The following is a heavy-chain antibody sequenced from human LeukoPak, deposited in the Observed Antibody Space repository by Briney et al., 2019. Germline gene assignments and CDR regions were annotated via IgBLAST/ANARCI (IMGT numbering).Heavy chain of an antibody. CDR2: ISSYNGNT. CDR3: ARSPAVAATRLDY. CDR1: GYTFASYG. J-gene: IGHJ4*02. V-gene: IGHV1-18*01. D-gene: IGHD6-19*01. Sequence: GASVKVSCKASGYTFASYGISWVRQAPRQGLEWMGWISSYNGNTNYAEKLQGRVTMTTDTSTSTAYMELRILRSDDTAVYYCARSPAVAATRLDYWGQGTLVTVSS.